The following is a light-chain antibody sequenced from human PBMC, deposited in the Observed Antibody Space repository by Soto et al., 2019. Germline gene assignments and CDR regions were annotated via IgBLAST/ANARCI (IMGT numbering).Light chain of an antibody. CDR1: SSNIGAGYD. V-gene: IGLV1-40*01. J-gene: IGLJ1*01. CDR3: QSYDSSLNGRV. CDR2: GNS. Sequence: QSVLTQPPSVSGAPGQRVTISCTGSSSNIGAGYDVHWYQQLPGTAPKLLIYGNSNRPSGVPDRFSGSKSGTSASLAITGCQAEDEADYYCQSYDSSLNGRVFGTGTKVTVL.